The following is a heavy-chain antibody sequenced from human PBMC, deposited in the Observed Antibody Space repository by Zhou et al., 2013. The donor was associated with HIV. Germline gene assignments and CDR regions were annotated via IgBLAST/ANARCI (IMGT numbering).Heavy chain of an antibody. Sequence: QVQLVQSGAEVKKPGSSVKVSCKASGGTFSSYAISWVRQAPGQGLEWMGRIIPILGIANYAQKFQGRVTITADKSTSTAYMELSSLRSEDTAVYYCARGRTGPGAFDIWGQGDNGSPSLQ. CDR1: GGTFSSYA. CDR3: ARGRTGPGAFDI. D-gene: IGHD7-27*01. CDR2: IIPILGIA. J-gene: IGHJ3*02. V-gene: IGHV1-69*04.